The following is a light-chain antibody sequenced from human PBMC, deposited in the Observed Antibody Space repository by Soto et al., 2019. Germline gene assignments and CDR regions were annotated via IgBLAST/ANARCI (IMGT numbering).Light chain of an antibody. J-gene: IGLJ2*01. Sequence: QSALTQPPSASGSPGQSVTISCTGTSSDIGGYNYVSWYQRHPGKAPKLMISEVSQWPSGVPDRFSGSKSGNTASLTVSGLQTQDEADYYCSSYGGSNNLLFGGGTKLTVL. CDR3: SSYGGSNNLL. CDR2: EVS. CDR1: SSDIGGYNY. V-gene: IGLV2-8*01.